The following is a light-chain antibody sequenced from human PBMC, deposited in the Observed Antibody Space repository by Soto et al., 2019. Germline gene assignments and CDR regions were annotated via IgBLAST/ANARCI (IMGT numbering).Light chain of an antibody. CDR1: SSNIGAGYD. Sequence: QPVLTQAPSVSGAPGQRVTISCTGSSSNIGAGYDVMWYQQLPGTAPKLLIYTDNRRPSGVPDRFSGSKSGTSASLAITGLQAEDEADYYCQTYDSSLSGRVFGGGTKVTVL. V-gene: IGLV1-40*01. CDR2: TDN. J-gene: IGLJ2*01. CDR3: QTYDSSLSGRV.